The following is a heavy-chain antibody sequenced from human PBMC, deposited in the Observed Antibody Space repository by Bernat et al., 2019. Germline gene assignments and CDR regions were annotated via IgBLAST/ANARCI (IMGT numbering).Heavy chain of an antibody. CDR1: GFTVSSNY. CDR3: ARDPNGYKYFDY. D-gene: IGHD5-24*01. V-gene: IGHV3-66*02. J-gene: IGHJ4*02. Sequence: EVQLVESGGGLVQPGGSLRLSCAVSGFTVSSNYMAWVRQAPGKGLEWVSTIYSGGSTYYADSVKGRFNISRDNTKNTFYLQMNSLRAEDTAVYYCARDPNGYKYFDYWGQGNLVTVSS. CDR2: IYSGGST.